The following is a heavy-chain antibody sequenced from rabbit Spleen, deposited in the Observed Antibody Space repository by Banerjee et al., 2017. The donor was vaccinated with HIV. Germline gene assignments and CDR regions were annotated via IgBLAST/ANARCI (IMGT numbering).Heavy chain of an antibody. CDR2: IYAARGTT. D-gene: IGHD4-1*01. CDR1: GIDFTNYY. J-gene: IGHJ3*01. CDR3: AGAIVPWLGLTRLDF. Sequence: QLTETGGGLVQPGGSLTLSCKASGIDFTNYYINWVLQAPGKGMEWIGIIYAARGTTDYASWVNGRFTISSDNAQSTVDLKMTSLTAADTATYFCAGAIVPWLGLTRLDFWGQGTLVTVS. V-gene: IGHV1S7*01.